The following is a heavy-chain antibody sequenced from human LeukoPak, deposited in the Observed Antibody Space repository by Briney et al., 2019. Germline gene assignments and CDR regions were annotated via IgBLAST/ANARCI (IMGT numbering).Heavy chain of an antibody. Sequence: PGGSLRLSCAASGFTFSSYAMSWVRQAPGKGLGWGSASSGSGGSTYYAASVKGRFTISRDNSKNTLYLQMNSLRAEDTAVYYCAKDVGIAARPGWGQGTLVTVSS. CDR3: AKDVGIAARPG. D-gene: IGHD6-6*01. CDR1: GFTFSSYA. J-gene: IGHJ4*02. V-gene: IGHV3-23*01. CDR2: SSGSGGST.